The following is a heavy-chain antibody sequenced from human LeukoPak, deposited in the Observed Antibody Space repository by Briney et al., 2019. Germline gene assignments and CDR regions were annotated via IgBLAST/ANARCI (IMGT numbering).Heavy chain of an antibody. CDR3: ARNMAY. Sequence: SETLSLTCTVSGDSFRDYYWSWIRQPPGKGLEWIGYLYDSGSTIYNPSLKSRVTISLDTSKNQLSLTLNSVTAADTAVYYCARNMAYWGQGTLVTGSS. V-gene: IGHV4-59*01. J-gene: IGHJ4*02. CDR2: LYDSGST. D-gene: IGHD2/OR15-2a*01. CDR1: GDSFRDYY.